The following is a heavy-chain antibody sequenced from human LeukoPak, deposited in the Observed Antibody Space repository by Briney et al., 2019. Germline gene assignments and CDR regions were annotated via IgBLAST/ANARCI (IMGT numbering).Heavy chain of an antibody. D-gene: IGHD1-26*01. V-gene: IGHV5-10-1*01. CDR2: IDPSDSYS. Sequence: GESLKISCKGSGYSFTSYWINWVRQMPGKGLEWMGRIDPSDSYSNYSPSFQGHVTISADKSISTAYMQWSSLKASDTAMYYCVRHPSGSYYESCGDYWGQGTLVTVSS. J-gene: IGHJ4*02. CDR3: VRHPSGSYYESCGDY. CDR1: GYSFTSYW.